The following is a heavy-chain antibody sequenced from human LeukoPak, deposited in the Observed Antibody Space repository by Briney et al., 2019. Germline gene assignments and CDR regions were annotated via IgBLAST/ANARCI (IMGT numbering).Heavy chain of an antibody. CDR2: ISAYNGNT. V-gene: IGHV1-18*01. D-gene: IGHD6-13*01. J-gene: IGHJ4*02. Sequence: GASVKVSCKASGYTFTSYGISWVRQAPGQGLEWMGWISAYNGNTNYAQKLQGRVTMTTGTSTSTAYMELRSLRSDDTAVYYCSRVALRSSSWFEVRFDYWGQGTLVTVSS. CDR1: GYTFTSYG. CDR3: SRVALRSSSWFEVRFDY.